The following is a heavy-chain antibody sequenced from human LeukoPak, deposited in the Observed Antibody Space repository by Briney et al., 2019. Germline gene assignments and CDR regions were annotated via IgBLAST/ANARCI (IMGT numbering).Heavy chain of an antibody. Sequence: GGSLRLSCTASGFTLNYWMHWVRQAPGKGLVWVSRINGDGSETYYADSVKGRFTISRDDAKNTLYLQMNSLRAEDTAVYYCVRGGESTWSWGQGTLVTVSS. CDR1: GFTLNYW. J-gene: IGHJ5*02. V-gene: IGHV3-74*01. D-gene: IGHD2-15*01. CDR3: VRGGESTWS. CDR2: INGDGSET.